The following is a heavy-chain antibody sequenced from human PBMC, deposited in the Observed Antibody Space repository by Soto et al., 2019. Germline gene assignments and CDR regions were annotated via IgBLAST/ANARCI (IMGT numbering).Heavy chain of an antibody. J-gene: IGHJ4*02. CDR2: IYWNDDK. D-gene: IGHD1-1*01. Sequence: SGPTLVNPTQTLTLTCTFSGFSLSTSGVGVGWIRQPPGKALEWLALIYWNDDKRYSPSLKSRLTITKDTSKNQVVLTMTNMDPVDTPTYYCAHRRRVEVTTTGYYFDYWGQGTLVTVSS. CDR3: AHRRRVEVTTTGYYFDY. V-gene: IGHV2-5*01. CDR1: GFSLSTSGVG.